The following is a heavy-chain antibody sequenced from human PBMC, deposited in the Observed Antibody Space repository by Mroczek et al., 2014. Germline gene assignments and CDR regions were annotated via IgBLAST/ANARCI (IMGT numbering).Heavy chain of an antibody. CDR3: ARSTRTAFDI. Sequence: QVQLVQSGPGLVKPSQTLSLTCTVSGGSISSGSYYWSWIRQPAGKGLEWIGRIYTSGSTNYNPSLKSRVTISVDTSKNQFSLKLSSVTAADTAVYYCARSTRTAFDIWGQGTMVTVSS. CDR1: GGSISSGSYY. CDR2: IYTSGST. V-gene: IGHV4-61*02. J-gene: IGHJ3*02. D-gene: IGHD4-11*01.